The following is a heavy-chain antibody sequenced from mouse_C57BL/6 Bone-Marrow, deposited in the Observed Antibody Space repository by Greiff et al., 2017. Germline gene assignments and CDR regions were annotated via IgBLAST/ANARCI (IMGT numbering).Heavy chain of an antibody. J-gene: IGHJ1*03. Sequence: VQLQQSGPELVKPGASVKMSCKASGYTFTDYNMHWVKQSHGKSLEWIGYINPNNGGTSYNQKFKGKATLTVNKSSSTAYMELRSLTSEDSAVYYCARELTGTGYFDVWGTGTTGTVSS. D-gene: IGHD4-1*01. CDR3: ARELTGTGYFDV. CDR2: INPNNGGT. CDR1: GYTFTDYN. V-gene: IGHV1-22*01.